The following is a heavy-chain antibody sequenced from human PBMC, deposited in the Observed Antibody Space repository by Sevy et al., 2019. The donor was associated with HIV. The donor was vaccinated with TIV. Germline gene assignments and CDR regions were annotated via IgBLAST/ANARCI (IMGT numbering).Heavy chain of an antibody. J-gene: IGHJ5*02. CDR1: GGSISSYY. D-gene: IGHD2-2*01. V-gene: IGHV4-59*01. CDR2: IYYSGST. CDR3: ARFKDYCSSTSCYSWFDP. Sequence: SETLSLTCTVSGGSISSYYWSWIRQPPGKGLEWIGYIYYSGSTNYNPSLKSRVTISVDTSKNQFSLKLSSVTAADTAMYYCARFKDYCSSTSCYSWFDPWGQGTLVTVSS.